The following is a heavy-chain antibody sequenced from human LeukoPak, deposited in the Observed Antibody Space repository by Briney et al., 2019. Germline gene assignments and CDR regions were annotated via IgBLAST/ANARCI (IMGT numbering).Heavy chain of an antibody. CDR3: ARDIGSGSFDY. J-gene: IGHJ4*02. Sequence: PSETLSLTCTVSGGSISSYYGSWIRQPPGKGLEWIGYIYYSGSTNYNPSLKNRVTISVDTSKNQFSLKLSSVTAADTAVYYCARDIGSGSFDYWGQGTLVTVSS. CDR1: GGSISSYY. V-gene: IGHV4-59*01. D-gene: IGHD3-10*01. CDR2: IYYSGST.